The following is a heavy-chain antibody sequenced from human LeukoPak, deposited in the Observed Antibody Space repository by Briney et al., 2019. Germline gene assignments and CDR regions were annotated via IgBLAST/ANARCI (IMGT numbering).Heavy chain of an antibody. CDR2: ISSSSSYI. Sequence: PGGSLRLSCVASGFTFGSYEMNWVRQAPGKGLEWVSSISSSSSYIYYADSVKGRFTISRDNAKNSLYLQMNSLRAEDTAVYYCARDKATSDLDYWGQGTLVTVSS. V-gene: IGHV3-21*01. J-gene: IGHJ4*02. CDR3: ARDKATSDLDY. CDR1: GFTFGSYE.